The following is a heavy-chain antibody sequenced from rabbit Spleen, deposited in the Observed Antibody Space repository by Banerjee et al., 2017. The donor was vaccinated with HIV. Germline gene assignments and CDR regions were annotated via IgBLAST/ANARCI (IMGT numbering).Heavy chain of an antibody. CDR3: ARDGGTGWNFNL. CDR2: VNVANGDT. CDR1: GVSFSSRC. D-gene: IGHD7-1*01. Sequence: QEQLVESGGGLVKPEGSLTLTCKASGVSFSSRCMCWVRQAPGKGLEWIACVNVANGDTYYASWAKGRFTISKTSSTTLTLEMSSLTAADTATYFCARDGGTGWNFNLWGPGTLVTVS. V-gene: IGHV1S45*01. J-gene: IGHJ4*01.